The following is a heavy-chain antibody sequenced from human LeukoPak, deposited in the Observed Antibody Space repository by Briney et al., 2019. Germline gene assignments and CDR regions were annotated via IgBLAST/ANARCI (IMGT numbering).Heavy chain of an antibody. V-gene: IGHV4-38-2*02. Sequence: SETLSLTCVVSGYSISSGYYWGWIRQPPGKGLEWIGSIYHSGSTYYNPSLKSRVTISVDTSKNQFSLKLSSVTAADTAVYYCARDRWIYSGSYGHWGQGTLVTVSS. CDR3: ARDRWIYSGSYGH. CDR2: IYHSGST. J-gene: IGHJ4*02. D-gene: IGHD1-26*01. CDR1: GYSISSGYY.